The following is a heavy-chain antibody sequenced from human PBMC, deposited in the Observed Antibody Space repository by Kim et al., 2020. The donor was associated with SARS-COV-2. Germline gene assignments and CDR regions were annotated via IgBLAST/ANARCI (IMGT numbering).Heavy chain of an antibody. CDR1: GGSIRSVGYY. V-gene: IGHV4-39*01. Sequence: SETLSLTCTVSGGSIRSVGYYWGWIRQPPGKGLEWIGTIYYSGTTYYNPSLKSRVTISVDTSKNQFSLKLSSVTAADTAVYYCARAAGMIVVVDFDFWGQGTLVTVSS. D-gene: IGHD3-22*01. CDR3: ARAAGMIVVVDFDF. J-gene: IGHJ4*02. CDR2: IYYSGTT.